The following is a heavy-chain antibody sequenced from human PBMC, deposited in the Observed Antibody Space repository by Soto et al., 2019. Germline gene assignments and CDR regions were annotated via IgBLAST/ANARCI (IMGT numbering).Heavy chain of an antibody. CDR2: ISAYNGNT. J-gene: IGHJ4*02. CDR3: ARDNGYEFDY. V-gene: IGHV1-18*01. CDR1: GYTFTSYG. Sequence: QVQLVQSGAEVKKPGASVKVSCKASGYTFTSYGISWVRQAPGQGLEWMGWISAYNGNTNYAQKLQGSVTMTTEPSTSAAYMELRSLRSDVTALYYCARDNGYEFDYWGQGTLVTVSS. D-gene: IGHD5-12*01.